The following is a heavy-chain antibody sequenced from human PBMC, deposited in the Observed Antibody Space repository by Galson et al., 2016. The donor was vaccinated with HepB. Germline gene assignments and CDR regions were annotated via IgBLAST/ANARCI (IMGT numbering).Heavy chain of an antibody. CDR2: ISRTSQTI. Sequence: SLRLSCAVSGFSFSSYSMNWVRQAPGKGLEWVAYISRTSQTIYYADSVKGRFTISRDNAKNSLYLQMDSLRGEDTALYYCALINGGSYCGLDYWGQGTLVTVSS. D-gene: IGHD1-26*01. CDR1: GFSFSSYS. J-gene: IGHJ4*02. CDR3: ALINGGSYCGLDY. V-gene: IGHV3-48*01.